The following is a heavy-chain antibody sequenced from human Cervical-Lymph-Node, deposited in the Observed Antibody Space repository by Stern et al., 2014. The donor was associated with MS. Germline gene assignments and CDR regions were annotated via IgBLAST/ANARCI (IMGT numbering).Heavy chain of an antibody. CDR1: GFTFSLYD. CDR2: ISYDGDNK. V-gene: IGHV3-30*18. D-gene: IGHD3-22*01. CDR3: AKDPRIYDSSGYLDA. Sequence: VQLLESGGGVVQPGRSLRLSCAASGFTFSLYDMHWVRQAPGKGLEWVAVISYDGDNKFYTDSVKGRFPISRDSSKSTLYLQLNSLRPEDTAIYYCAKDPRIYDSSGYLDAWGQGTLVTVSS. J-gene: IGHJ5*02.